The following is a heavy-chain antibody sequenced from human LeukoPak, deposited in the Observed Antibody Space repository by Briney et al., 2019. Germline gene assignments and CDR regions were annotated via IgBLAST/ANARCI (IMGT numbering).Heavy chain of an antibody. CDR1: GGSISSYY. CDR3: ASEAGSSGWFLGAYFDY. V-gene: IGHV4-4*07. CDR2: IYTSGST. J-gene: IGHJ4*02. Sequence: SETLSLTCTVSGGSISSYYWSWIRQPAGKGLEWIGRIYTSGSTNYNPSLKSRVTMSVDTSKNQFSLKLSSVTAADTAVYHCASEAGSSGWFLGAYFDYWGQGTLVTVSS. D-gene: IGHD6-19*01.